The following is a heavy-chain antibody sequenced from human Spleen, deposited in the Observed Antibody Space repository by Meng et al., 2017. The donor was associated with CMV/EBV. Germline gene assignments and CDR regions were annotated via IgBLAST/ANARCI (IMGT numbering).Heavy chain of an antibody. V-gene: IGHV3-21*01. CDR3: ARDIWLQYYFDY. J-gene: IGHJ4*02. CDR2: ISSSSSYI. CDR1: GFTFSSYS. Sequence: LSLTCAASGFTFSSYSMNWVRQAPGKGLEWVSSISSSSSYIYYADSVKGRFTISRDNAKNSLYLQMNSLRAEDTAVYYCARDIWLQYYFDYWGQGTLVTVS. D-gene: IGHD5-24*01.